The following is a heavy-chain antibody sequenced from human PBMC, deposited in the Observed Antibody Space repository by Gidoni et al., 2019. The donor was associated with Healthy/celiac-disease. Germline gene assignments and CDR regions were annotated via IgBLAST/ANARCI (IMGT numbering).Heavy chain of an antibody. CDR3: ARVRGSAGLITAAGITVGNWFDP. J-gene: IGHJ5*02. Sequence: QVQLQQWGAGRLKPSETLSLTCAVYGGSFSGYYWRWIPQPPGKGLEWIGEINHSGSTNYNPSLKSRVTISVDTSKNQFSLKLSSVTAADTAVYYCARVRGSAGLITAAGITVGNWFDPWGQGTLVTVSS. CDR2: INHSGST. V-gene: IGHV4-34*01. D-gene: IGHD6-13*01. CDR1: GGSFSGYY.